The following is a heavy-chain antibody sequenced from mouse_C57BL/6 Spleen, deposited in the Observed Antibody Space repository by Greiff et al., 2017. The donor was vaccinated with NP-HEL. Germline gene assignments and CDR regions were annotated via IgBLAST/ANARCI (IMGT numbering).Heavy chain of an antibody. D-gene: IGHD2-2*01. CDR1: GFTFTDYY. CDR3: ARYIGLRHYFDY. Sequence: EVKLMESGGGLVQPGGSLSLSCAASGFTFTDYYMSWVRQPPGKALEWLGFIRNKANGYTTEYSASVKGRFTISRDNSQSIRYLQMNALRAEDSATDYCARYIGLRHYFDYWGQGTTLTVSS. CDR2: IRNKANGYTT. J-gene: IGHJ2*01. V-gene: IGHV7-3*01.